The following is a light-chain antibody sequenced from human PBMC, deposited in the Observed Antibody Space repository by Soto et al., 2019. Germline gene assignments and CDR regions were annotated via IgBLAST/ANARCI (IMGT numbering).Light chain of an antibody. J-gene: IGKJ2*01. Sequence: DIQLTQSPSFLSASVGDRVTITCRASQGISRYLAWYQLKPGKAPNLLIYGASTLQIGVPSRFSGSGAGTEFTLTIRSLQPEDFATYYCQQLNSDPRTFGQGTKLEIK. CDR1: QGISRY. CDR3: QQLNSDPRT. CDR2: GAS. V-gene: IGKV1-9*01.